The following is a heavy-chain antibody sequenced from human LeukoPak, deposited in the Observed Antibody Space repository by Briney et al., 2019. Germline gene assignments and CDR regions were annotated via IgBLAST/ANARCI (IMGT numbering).Heavy chain of an antibody. V-gene: IGHV3-9*01. CDR1: GFTFDDYA. CDR2: ISWNSGSI. J-gene: IGHJ3*02. CDR3: ARVVVDTAMVGAFDI. D-gene: IGHD5-18*01. Sequence: PGGSLRLSCAASGFTFDDYAMHWVRQAPGKGLEWVSGISWNSGSIGYADSVKGRFTISRDNAKNSLYLQMNSLRAEDTAVYYCARVVVDTAMVGAFDIWGQGTMVTVSS.